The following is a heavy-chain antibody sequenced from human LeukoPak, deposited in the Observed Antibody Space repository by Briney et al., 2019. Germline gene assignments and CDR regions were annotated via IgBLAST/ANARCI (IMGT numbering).Heavy chain of an antibody. CDR2: INPSGGST. D-gene: IGHD3-22*01. CDR1: GYTFTSYY. V-gene: IGHV1-46*01. CDR3: ARARYYDSSGTDNYYFDY. Sequence: ASVKVSCKASGYTFTSYYMHWVRQAPGQGLEWMGLINPSGGSTSYAQKFQGRVTMTRDTSTSTVYMELSSLRSEDTAVYYCARARYYDSSGTDNYYFDYWGQGTLVTVSS. J-gene: IGHJ4*02.